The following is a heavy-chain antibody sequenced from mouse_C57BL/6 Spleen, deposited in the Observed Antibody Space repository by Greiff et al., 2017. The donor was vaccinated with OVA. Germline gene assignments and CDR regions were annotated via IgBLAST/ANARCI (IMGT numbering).Heavy chain of an antibody. Sequence: QVQLQHPGAELLMPGASVKLSCKASASTFTSYWMHWVKQSPGQVLDWIGEIDPSDSYTNYNQKFKGKSTLTVDKSSSTAYMQLSSLTSEDCAVYYCARWNGSSSGWFAYWGQGTLVTVSA. J-gene: IGHJ3*01. V-gene: IGHV1-69*01. D-gene: IGHD1-1*01. CDR3: ARWNGSSSGWFAY. CDR2: IDPSDSYT. CDR1: ASTFTSYW.